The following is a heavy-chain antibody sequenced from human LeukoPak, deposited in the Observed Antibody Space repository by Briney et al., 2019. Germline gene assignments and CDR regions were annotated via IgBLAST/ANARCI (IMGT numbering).Heavy chain of an antibody. V-gene: IGHV3-48*03. J-gene: IGHJ4*02. CDR2: ISRSGSTI. CDR1: GFTFSSYE. D-gene: IGHD2-2*01. Sequence: HPGGSLRLSCAASGFTFSSYEMNWVRQAPGKGLEWVSYISRSGSTIYYADSVKGRFTISRDNAKNSLYLQMSSLRAEDTAVYYCGSGYDIDYWGRESWSPSPQ. CDR3: GSGYDIDY.